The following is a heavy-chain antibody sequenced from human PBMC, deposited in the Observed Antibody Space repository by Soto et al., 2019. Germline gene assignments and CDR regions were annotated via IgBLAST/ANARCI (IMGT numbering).Heavy chain of an antibody. Sequence: GGSLRLSCAASGFTFSDYYMSWIRQAPGKGLEWVSYISSSSSYTNYADSVKGRFTISRDNAKNSLYLQMNSLRAEDTAVYYCARDKGSGSYYYYYYGMDVWGQGTTVTVSS. D-gene: IGHD3-10*01. CDR1: GFTFSDYY. J-gene: IGHJ6*02. V-gene: IGHV3-11*06. CDR2: ISSSSSYT. CDR3: ARDKGSGSYYYYYYGMDV.